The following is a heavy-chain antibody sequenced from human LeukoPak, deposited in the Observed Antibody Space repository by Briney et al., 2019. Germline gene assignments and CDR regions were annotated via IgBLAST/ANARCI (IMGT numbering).Heavy chain of an antibody. D-gene: IGHD2-21*02. Sequence: SETLSLTCTVSDGSISSSSYYWGWIRQPPGKGMEWIASISYSGNTYYNPSLKSRVTISGDTSKNEFSLKLNSVTAADTAVYYCVGRYCGGNCYYGHWGQGTQVTVSS. V-gene: IGHV4-39*07. CDR1: DGSISSSSYY. CDR2: ISYSGNT. J-gene: IGHJ4*02. CDR3: VGRYCGGNCYYGH.